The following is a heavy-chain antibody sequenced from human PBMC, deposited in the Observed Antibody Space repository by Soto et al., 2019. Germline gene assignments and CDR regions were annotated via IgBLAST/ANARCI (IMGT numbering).Heavy chain of an antibody. CDR3: ASDVGGSGSYYAFDI. J-gene: IGHJ3*02. CDR2: ISAYNGNT. D-gene: IGHD3-10*01. Sequence: ASVXVSCKASGYTFTSYGISWVRQAPGQGLEWMGWISAYNGNTNYAQKLQGRVTMTTDTSTSTAYMELRSLRSDDTAVYYCASDVGGSGSYYAFDIWGQGTMVTVSS. CDR1: GYTFTSYG. V-gene: IGHV1-18*01.